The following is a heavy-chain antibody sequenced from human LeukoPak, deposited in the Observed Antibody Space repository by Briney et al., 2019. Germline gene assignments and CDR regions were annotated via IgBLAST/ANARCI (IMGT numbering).Heavy chain of an antibody. CDR3: ATGIGYYFDY. CDR2: ISYDGSNK. V-gene: IGHV3-30*03. CDR1: GFTFSSYG. J-gene: IGHJ4*02. Sequence: GGSLRLSCAASGFTFSSYGMHWVRQAPGKGLEWVAVISYDGSNKYYADSVEGRFTISRDNSKNTLYLQMNSLRAEDTAVYYCATGIGYYFDYWGQGILVTVSS. D-gene: IGHD3-10*01.